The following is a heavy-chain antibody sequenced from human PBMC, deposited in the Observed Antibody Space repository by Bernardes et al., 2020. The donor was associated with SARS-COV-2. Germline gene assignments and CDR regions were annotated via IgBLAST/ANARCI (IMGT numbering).Heavy chain of an antibody. CDR1: GYIFTAYY. CDR2: VYPSSGAT. Sequence: ASVKVSCKACGYIFTAYYIHWVRQTPGQGLEWMGWVYPSSGATEYAQKFKGRVTMTRDTSISTAYMELSRLTSDDTAIYYCGSVTWSQYDDFDIWGQGTVVTVSS. J-gene: IGHJ3*02. CDR3: GSVTWSQYDDFDI. D-gene: IGHD1-26*01. V-gene: IGHV1-2*02.